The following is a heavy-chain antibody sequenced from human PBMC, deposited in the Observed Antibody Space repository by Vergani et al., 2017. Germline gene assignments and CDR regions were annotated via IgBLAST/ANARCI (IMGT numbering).Heavy chain of an antibody. J-gene: IGHJ6*03. Sequence: EVQLVESGGGLVKPGGSLRLSCAASGFTFSSYSMNWVRQAPGKGLEWASSISSSSSYIYYADSVKGRFTISRDNAKNSLYLQMNSLRAEDTAVYYCARDGTYSMGVMDVWGKGTTVTVSS. CDR1: GFTFSSYS. V-gene: IGHV3-21*01. CDR3: ARDGTYSMGVMDV. CDR2: ISSSSSYI. D-gene: IGHD1-26*01.